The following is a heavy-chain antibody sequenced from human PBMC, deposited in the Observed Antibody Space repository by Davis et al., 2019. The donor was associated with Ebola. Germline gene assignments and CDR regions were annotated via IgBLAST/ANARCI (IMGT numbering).Heavy chain of an antibody. CDR2: ISYDGSNK. Sequence: GGSLRLSCAASGFTFSSYAMHWVRQAPGKGLEWVAVISYDGSNKYYADSVKGRFTISRDNSKNTLYLQMSSLRAEDTAVYYCVKDSSWELPVGNFDYWGQGTLVTVSS. V-gene: IGHV3-30*14. J-gene: IGHJ4*02. CDR1: GFTFSSYA. D-gene: IGHD1-26*01. CDR3: VKDSSWELPVGNFDY.